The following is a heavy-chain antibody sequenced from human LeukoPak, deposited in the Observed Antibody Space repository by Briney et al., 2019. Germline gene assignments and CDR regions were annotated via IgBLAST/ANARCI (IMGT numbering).Heavy chain of an antibody. D-gene: IGHD6-13*01. Sequence: GGSLRLSCAASGFTFTTYATSWVRQAPGKGLEWVANIKQDGSEKYYVDSVKGRFTISRDNAKNSLYLQMNSLRAEDTAVYYCARASRGYSSSWYGDYYYYYYMDVWGKGTAVTVSS. CDR3: ARASRGYSSSWYGDYYYYYYMDV. CDR2: IKQDGSEK. V-gene: IGHV3-7*01. CDR1: GFTFTTYA. J-gene: IGHJ6*03.